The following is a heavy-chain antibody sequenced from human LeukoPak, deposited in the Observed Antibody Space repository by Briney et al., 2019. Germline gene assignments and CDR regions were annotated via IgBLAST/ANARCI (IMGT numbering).Heavy chain of an antibody. CDR2: INHSGST. CDR3: ARGTGTTMGIDY. CDR1: GGSFSGYY. Sequence: SETLSLTCAVYGGSFSGYYWSWIRQPPGKGLEWIGEINHSGSTNYNPSLKSRVTISVDTSKNQFSLKLSSVTAADTAVYYCARGTGTTMGIDYWGQGTLVTASS. J-gene: IGHJ4*02. D-gene: IGHD1-1*01. V-gene: IGHV4-34*01.